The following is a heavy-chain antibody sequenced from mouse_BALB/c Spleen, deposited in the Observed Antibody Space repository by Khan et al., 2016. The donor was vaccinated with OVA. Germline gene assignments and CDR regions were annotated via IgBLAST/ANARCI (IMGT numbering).Heavy chain of an antibody. V-gene: IGHV5-6*01. CDR3: ASSLTGSFAY. Sequence: EVELVESGGDLVKPGGSLKLSCAASGFTFSSYSMSWVRQTPDKRLEWVASISSGGDYTYYPDIVKGRFTISRDNAKNTLYLEMSSLKSEDTAMYYCASSLTGSFAYWGQGTLVTVSA. D-gene: IGHD4-1*01. CDR1: GFTFSSYS. J-gene: IGHJ3*01. CDR2: ISSGGDYT.